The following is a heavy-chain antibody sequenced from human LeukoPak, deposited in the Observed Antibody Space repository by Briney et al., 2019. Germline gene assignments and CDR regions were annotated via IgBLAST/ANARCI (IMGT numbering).Heavy chain of an antibody. CDR2: ISNSVGIT. D-gene: IGHD3-10*01. V-gene: IGHV3-23*01. CDR1: GFTFSSYA. J-gene: IGHJ4*02. Sequence: GGSLRLSCAASGFTFSSYAMNWVRQAPGKGLEWVSVISNSVGITYYADSVKGRFTISRDNSNNRLHMQMNSLRAEDTAVYYCARKGNYYGTGSPFDYWGQGILSPSPQ. CDR3: ARKGNYYGTGSPFDY.